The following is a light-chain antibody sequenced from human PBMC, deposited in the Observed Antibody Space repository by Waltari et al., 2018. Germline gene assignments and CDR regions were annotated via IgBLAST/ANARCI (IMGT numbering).Light chain of an antibody. J-gene: IGLJ1*01. Sequence: SYVVTQPPSVSVAPGETATITCGGDNIGTYSVPWYQQKAGQAPVLVIFYDRDRPSGIPDGFSGSNSGNTATRTISRVEAGDEARYYCHVWHPHVDPGVFGTGTEVTVL. CDR1: NIGTYS. CDR3: HVWHPHVDPGV. CDR2: YDR. V-gene: IGLV3-21*04.